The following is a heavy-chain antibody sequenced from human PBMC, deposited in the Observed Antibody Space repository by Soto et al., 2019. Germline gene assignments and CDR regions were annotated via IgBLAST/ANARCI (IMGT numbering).Heavy chain of an antibody. CDR2: ISAYNGKP. V-gene: IGHV1-18*01. J-gene: IGHJ4*02. Sequence: QVQLVQLGAEVKKPGASVKVSCKASGYTFASYAISWMRQAPGQGLEWMGWISAYNGKPNYAQKLQGRVTMTTDTTTSTDYMEQRSLRADNTAVDYCARDPPPPDYWGQGTLVTVSS. CDR3: ARDPPPPDY. CDR1: GYTFASYA.